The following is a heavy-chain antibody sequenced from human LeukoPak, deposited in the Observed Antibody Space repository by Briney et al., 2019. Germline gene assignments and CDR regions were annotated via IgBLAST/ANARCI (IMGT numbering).Heavy chain of an antibody. CDR2: INRDGTST. CDR1: GFSFRNYW. J-gene: IGHJ6*04. D-gene: IGHD3-10*02. Sequence: GGSLRLSCAASGFSFRNYWMHWVRQAPGQGLVWVSRINRDGTSTTYADDVKGRFTISRDNAKNSLYLQMNSLRAEDTAVYYCAELGITMIGGVWGKGTTVTISS. CDR3: AELGITMIGGV. V-gene: IGHV3-74*01.